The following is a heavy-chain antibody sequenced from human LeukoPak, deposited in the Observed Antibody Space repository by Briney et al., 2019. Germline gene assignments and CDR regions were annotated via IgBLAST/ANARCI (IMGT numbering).Heavy chain of an antibody. CDR2: ISSSGSTI. V-gene: IGHV3-48*03. CDR1: GFTFSSYE. Sequence: PGGSLRLSCAASGFTFSSYEMNWVRQAPGKGLEWVSYISSSGSTIYYADSVKGRFTISRDNAKNSLYLQMNSLRAEDTAVYYCARDRSGFSGYDSFDYWGQGTLVTVSS. D-gene: IGHD5-12*01. J-gene: IGHJ4*02. CDR3: ARDRSGFSGYDSFDY.